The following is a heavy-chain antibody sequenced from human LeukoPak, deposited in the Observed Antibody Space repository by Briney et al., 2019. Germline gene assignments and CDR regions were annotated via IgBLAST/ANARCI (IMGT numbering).Heavy chain of an antibody. CDR3: AELGITMIGGV. D-gene: IGHD3-10*02. Sequence: GGSLRLSCAASGFTFNSCAMSWVRLAPGKGLEWVSAISGSEDSTHYADSVKGRFTISRDNAKNSLYLQMNSLRAEDTAVYYCAELGITMIGGVWGKGTTVTISS. CDR1: GFTFNSCA. CDR2: ISGSEDST. J-gene: IGHJ6*04. V-gene: IGHV3-23*01.